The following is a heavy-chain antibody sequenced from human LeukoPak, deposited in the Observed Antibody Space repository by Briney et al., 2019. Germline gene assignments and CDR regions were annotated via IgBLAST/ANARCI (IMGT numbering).Heavy chain of an antibody. Sequence: PSETLSLTCTVSGGSISSYYWSWIRQPPGKGLEWIGYIYYSGSTYYNPSLKSRVTISVDTSKNQFSLKLSSVTAADTAVYYCARLGYQLLSVDYWGQGTLVTVSS. D-gene: IGHD2-2*01. V-gene: IGHV4-59*06. CDR1: GGSISSYY. CDR3: ARLGYQLLSVDY. J-gene: IGHJ4*02. CDR2: IYYSGST.